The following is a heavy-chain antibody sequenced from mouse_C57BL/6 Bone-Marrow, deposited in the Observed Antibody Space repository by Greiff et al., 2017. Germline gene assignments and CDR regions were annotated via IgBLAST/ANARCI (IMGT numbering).Heavy chain of an antibody. V-gene: IGHV1-64*01. CDR1: GYTFTSYW. D-gene: IGHD1-1*01. CDR2: IHPNSGST. Sequence: QVQLQQPGAELVKPGASVKLSCKASGYTFTSYWMHWVKQRPGQGLEWIGMIHPNSGSTNYNEKFKSKATLTVDKSSSTAYMQLSSLTSEDSAVYYCARQGLYGSPYYFDYWGQGTTLSLL. J-gene: IGHJ2*01. CDR3: ARQGLYGSPYYFDY.